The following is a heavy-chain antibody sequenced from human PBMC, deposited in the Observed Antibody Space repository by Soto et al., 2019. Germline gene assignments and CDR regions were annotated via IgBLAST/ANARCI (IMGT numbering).Heavy chain of an antibody. CDR1: GGSISSGGYS. CDR3: AVSGYSLLYYFDY. CDR2: IYHSGST. Sequence: SETLSLTCAVSGGSISSGGYSWSWIRQPPGKGLEWIGYIYHSGSTYYNPSLKSRVTISVDRSKNQFSLKLSSVTAADTAVYYRAVSGYSLLYYFDYWGQGTLVTVSS. J-gene: IGHJ4*02. D-gene: IGHD3-22*01. V-gene: IGHV4-30-2*01.